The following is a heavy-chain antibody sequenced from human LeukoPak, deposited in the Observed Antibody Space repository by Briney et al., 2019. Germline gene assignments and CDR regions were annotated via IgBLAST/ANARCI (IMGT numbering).Heavy chain of an antibody. J-gene: IGHJ3*02. Sequence: GGSLRLSCAASGFTFSSYAMSWVRQAPGKGLEWVSAISGSGGSTYYADSVKGRFTISRDNSKNTLYLQMNSLRAEDTAVYYCARGGLRHGFGIWGQGTMVTVSP. D-gene: IGHD5-24*01. CDR1: GFTFSSYA. CDR2: ISGSGGST. CDR3: ARGGLRHGFGI. V-gene: IGHV3-23*01.